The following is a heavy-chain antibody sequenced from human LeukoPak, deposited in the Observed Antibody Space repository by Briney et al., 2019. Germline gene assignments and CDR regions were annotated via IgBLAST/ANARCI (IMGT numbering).Heavy chain of an antibody. Sequence: ASVKVSCKASGYTFIGYYMHWVRQAPGQGLEWMEWINPNSGGTNYTQEFQGRVTMTRDTSISTAYMELSRLRSDDTAVYYCARSKTTVTTLNDWGQGTLVTVSS. J-gene: IGHJ1*01. D-gene: IGHD4-11*01. CDR1: GYTFIGYY. V-gene: IGHV1-2*02. CDR3: ARSKTTVTTLND. CDR2: INPNSGGT.